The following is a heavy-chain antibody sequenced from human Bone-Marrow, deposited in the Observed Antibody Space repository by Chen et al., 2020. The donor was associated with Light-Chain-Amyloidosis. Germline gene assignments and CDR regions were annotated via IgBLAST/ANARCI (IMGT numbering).Heavy chain of an antibody. Sequence: GAVKGRFIISRDNSKSTLYLQMNSLRAGDTAVYFCTRKWGYFDFWGQGSLVTVSS. D-gene: IGHD1-26*01. J-gene: IGHJ4*02. V-gene: IGHV3-53*01. CDR3: TRKWGYFDF.